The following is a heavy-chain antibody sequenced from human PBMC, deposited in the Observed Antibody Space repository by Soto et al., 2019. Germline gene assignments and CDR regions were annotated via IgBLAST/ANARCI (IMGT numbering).Heavy chain of an antibody. Sequence: PGGSLRLSCAASGFTFSSYGMHWVRQAPGKGLEWVAVISYDGSNKYYADSVKGRFTISRDNSKNTLYLQMNSLRAEDTAVYYCAKDRDTMVRGVIIPHWFDPWGQGTLVTVSS. CDR1: GFTFSSYG. D-gene: IGHD3-10*01. J-gene: IGHJ5*02. CDR3: AKDRDTMVRGVIIPHWFDP. CDR2: ISYDGSNK. V-gene: IGHV3-30*18.